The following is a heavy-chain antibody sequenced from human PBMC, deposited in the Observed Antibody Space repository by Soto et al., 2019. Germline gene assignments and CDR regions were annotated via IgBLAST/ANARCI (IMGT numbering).Heavy chain of an antibody. CDR2: ISYDGRNK. CDR1: GFTFSSYA. CDR3: ARDGGDAFDI. Sequence: QVHLVESGGGVVQPGRSLRLSCAVSGFTFSSYAMHWVRQAPGKGLEWVAVISYDGRNKYYADSVKGRFTISRDNSKNTLYLHMNSLRAEDTAMYYCARDGGDAFDIWGQGTMVTVSS. V-gene: IGHV3-30*04. J-gene: IGHJ3*02.